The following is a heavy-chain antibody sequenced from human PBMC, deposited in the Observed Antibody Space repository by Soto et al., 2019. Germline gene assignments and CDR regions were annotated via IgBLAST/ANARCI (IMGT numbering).Heavy chain of an antibody. J-gene: IGHJ6*02. D-gene: IGHD2-15*01. CDR2: ISSNSYTI. V-gene: IGHV3-48*02. CDR3: ARESVVVAAKDYYGMDV. Sequence: GGSLRLSCAASGFTFSSYDMNWVRQAPGKGLEWVSYISSNSYTIYYADSVKDRFTISRDNAKNSLYLQMNSLRDEDTAVYYCARESVVVAAKDYYGMDVWGQGTTVTVSS. CDR1: GFTFSSYD.